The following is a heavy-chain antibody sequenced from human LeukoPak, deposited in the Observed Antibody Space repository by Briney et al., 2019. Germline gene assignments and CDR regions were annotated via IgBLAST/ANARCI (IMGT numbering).Heavy chain of an antibody. Sequence: SETLSLTCAVYGGSFSGYYWSWIRQPPGKRLEWIGEINHSRSTNYNPSLKSRVTISIDTSKDQFSLKLSSVTAADTAVYYCARGNARYYDVLTGYLHWGQGTLVTVSS. CDR3: ARGNARYYDVLTGYLH. D-gene: IGHD3-9*01. V-gene: IGHV4-34*01. CDR1: GGSFSGYY. CDR2: INHSRST. J-gene: IGHJ4*02.